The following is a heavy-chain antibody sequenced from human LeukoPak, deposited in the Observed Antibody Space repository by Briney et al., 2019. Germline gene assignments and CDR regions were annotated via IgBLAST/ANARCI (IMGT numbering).Heavy chain of an antibody. D-gene: IGHD6-13*01. CDR2: INHSGST. V-gene: IGHV4-34*01. Sequence: SSETLSLTCAVYGGSFSGYYWSWIRQPPGKGLEWIGEINHSGSTNYNPSLKSRVTISVDTSKNQFSLKLSSVTAADTAVYYCARESIAVAGTPLDYWGQGTLVTVSS. J-gene: IGHJ4*02. CDR3: ARESIAVAGTPLDY. CDR1: GGSFSGYY.